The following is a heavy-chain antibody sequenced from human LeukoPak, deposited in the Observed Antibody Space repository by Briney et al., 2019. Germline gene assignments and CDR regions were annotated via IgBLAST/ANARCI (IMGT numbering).Heavy chain of an antibody. CDR3: AGSYYYASGSYPDNWFDP. J-gene: IGHJ5*02. Sequence: SETLSLTCTVSGGSISSYYWSWIRQPPGKGLEWIGYFYYSGSTNYNPSLKSRVTISVDTSKNQFSLKLSSVTAADTAVYYCAGSYYYASGSYPDNWFDPWGQGTLVTVSS. V-gene: IGHV4-59*01. D-gene: IGHD3-10*01. CDR1: GGSISSYY. CDR2: FYYSGST.